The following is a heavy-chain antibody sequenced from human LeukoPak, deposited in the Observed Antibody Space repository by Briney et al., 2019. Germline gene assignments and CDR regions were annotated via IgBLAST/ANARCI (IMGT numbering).Heavy chain of an antibody. V-gene: IGHV3-7*03. CDR3: ARDSGDSSGYYYAEGFDY. D-gene: IGHD3-22*01. J-gene: IGHJ4*02. CDR1: GFTFSSYW. Sequence: GSLRLSCAASGFTFSSYWMSWVRQAPGKGLEWVANIKQDGSEKYYVDSVKGRFTISRDNAKNSLYLQMNSLRAEDTAVYYCARDSGDSSGYYYAEGFDYWGQGTLVTVSS. CDR2: IKQDGSEK.